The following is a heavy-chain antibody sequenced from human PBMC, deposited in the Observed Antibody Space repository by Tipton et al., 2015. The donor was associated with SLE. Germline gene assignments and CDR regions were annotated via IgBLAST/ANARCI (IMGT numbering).Heavy chain of an antibody. J-gene: IGHJ4*02. CDR3: ARIHYYGSGSRDY. D-gene: IGHD3-10*01. CDR2: IDSDGTIT. V-gene: IGHV3-74*01. CDR1: GFTFDDYG. Sequence: SLRLSCAASGFTFDDYGMHWVRQAPGKGLEWVSRIDSDGTITNYADTVKGRFTISRDNAKDTLYLQMNSLRAEDTAVYYCARIHYYGSGSRDYWGQGTLVTVSS.